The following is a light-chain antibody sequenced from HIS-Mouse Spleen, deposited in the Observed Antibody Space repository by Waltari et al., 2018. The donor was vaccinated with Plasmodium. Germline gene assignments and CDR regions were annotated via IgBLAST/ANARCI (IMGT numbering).Light chain of an antibody. CDR2: GAS. CDR1: QRVNSN. CDR3: QQYNNWSFT. V-gene: IGKV3-15*01. J-gene: IGKJ3*01. Sequence: EIVMTQPPATLSVSPGERANPSYSASQRVNSNLDWYQQKPGQAPRLLIYGASTRATGIPARFSGSGSGTEFTLTISSLQSEDFAVYYCQQYNNWSFTFGPGTKVDIK.